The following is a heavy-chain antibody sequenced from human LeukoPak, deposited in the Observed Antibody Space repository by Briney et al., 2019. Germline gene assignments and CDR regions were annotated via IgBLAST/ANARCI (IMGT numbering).Heavy chain of an antibody. V-gene: IGHV4-59*08. Sequence: TSETLSLTCTVSGGSISSYYWSWIRQPPGKGLEWIGYIYYSGSTNYNPSLKSRVTISVDTSKNQFSLKLSSVTAADTAVYYCAGLGHGYSITTFDYWGQGTLVTVSS. CDR1: GGSISSYY. CDR3: AGLGHGYSITTFDY. D-gene: IGHD5-24*01. J-gene: IGHJ4*02. CDR2: IYYSGST.